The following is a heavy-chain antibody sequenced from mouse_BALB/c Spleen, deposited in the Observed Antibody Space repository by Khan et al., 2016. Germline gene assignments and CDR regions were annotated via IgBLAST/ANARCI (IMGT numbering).Heavy chain of an antibody. CDR1: GYTFTDYW. Sequence: QVQLQQSGAELAKPGASVKMSCKASGYTFTDYWMHWVKQRPGQGLEWIGYINPNTGYTEYNQKFKDKATLTADKSSSTAYMQLSSLTSVDSAVYYGARWSYYYGSSYGWFAYWGQGTLVTVSA. J-gene: IGHJ3*01. D-gene: IGHD1-1*01. V-gene: IGHV1-7*01. CDR2: INPNTGYT. CDR3: ARWSYYYGSSYGWFAY.